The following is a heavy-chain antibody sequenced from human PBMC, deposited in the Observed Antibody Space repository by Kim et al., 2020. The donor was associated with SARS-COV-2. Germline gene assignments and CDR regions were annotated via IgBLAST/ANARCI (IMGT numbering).Heavy chain of an antibody. V-gene: IGHV4-59*01. CDR2: IYYSGST. Sequence: SETLSLTCTVSGGSISSYYWSWIRQPPGKGLEWIGYIYYSGSTNYNPSLKSRVTISVDTSKNQFSLKLSSVTAADTAVYYCARGWVWVSWFDPWGQGTLVTVSS. CDR3: ARGWVWVSWFDP. CDR1: GGSISSYY. D-gene: IGHD1-26*01. J-gene: IGHJ5*02.